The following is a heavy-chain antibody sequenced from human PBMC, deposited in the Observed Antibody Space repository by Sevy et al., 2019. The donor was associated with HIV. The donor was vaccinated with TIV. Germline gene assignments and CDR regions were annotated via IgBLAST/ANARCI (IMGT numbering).Heavy chain of an antibody. D-gene: IGHD3-9*01. CDR2: IKSKIDGETT. Sequence: GGSLRLSCAVSGLTFNNAWMNWVRQAPGTGLQWVGLIKSKIDGETTDYAAPVKGRFTISRDDSKNTLFLQMNSLKFEDTAVYYCATAPGYYDSAPFDYWGPGTLVTVSS. J-gene: IGHJ4*02. V-gene: IGHV3-15*01. CDR1: GLTFNNAW. CDR3: ATAPGYYDSAPFDY.